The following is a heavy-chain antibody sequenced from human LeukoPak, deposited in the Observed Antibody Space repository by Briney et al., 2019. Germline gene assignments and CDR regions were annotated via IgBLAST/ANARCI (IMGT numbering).Heavy chain of an antibody. CDR2: ICYSGST. Sequence: SETLSLTCTVSGGSISSYYWSWIRQPPGKGLEWIGYICYSGSTNYNPSLKSRVTISVDTSKNQFSLKLSSVTAADTAVYYCARGHRHTAWSSGWYYWYFDLWGRGTLVTVSS. CDR1: GGSISSYY. J-gene: IGHJ2*01. CDR3: ARGHRHTAWSSGWYYWYFDL. V-gene: IGHV4-59*01. D-gene: IGHD6-19*01.